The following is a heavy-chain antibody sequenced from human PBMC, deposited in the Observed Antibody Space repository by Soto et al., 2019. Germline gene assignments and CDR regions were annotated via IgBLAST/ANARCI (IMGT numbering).Heavy chain of an antibody. V-gene: IGHV3-30*18. CDR1: GFTFSSYG. CDR3: AKGLGSRGWRYFDY. J-gene: IGHJ4*02. D-gene: IGHD6-19*01. CDR2: ISYDGSNK. Sequence: QVQLVESGGGVVQPGRSLRLSCAASGFTFSSYGMHWFRQAPGKGLEWVAVISYDGSNKYYADSVKGRFTISRDNSKNTLYLEMNSLRAEDTALYYCAKGLGSRGWRYFDYWGQGTLVTVSS.